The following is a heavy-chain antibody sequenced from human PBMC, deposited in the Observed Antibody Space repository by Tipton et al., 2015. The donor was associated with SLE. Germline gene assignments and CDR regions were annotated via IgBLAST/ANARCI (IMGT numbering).Heavy chain of an antibody. CDR3: ARRGSYMGPLQA. V-gene: IGHV4-59*08. J-gene: IGHJ5*02. CDR2: VYYSGST. CDR1: GGSINNYY. D-gene: IGHD5-24*01. Sequence: LSLTCTVSGGSINNYYWSWIRQPPGKGLEWIGYVYYSGSTNYSPSLKSRVTISVDTSKNQFSQKLSSVTAADTAVYYCARRGSYMGPLQAWGQGTLVTVSS.